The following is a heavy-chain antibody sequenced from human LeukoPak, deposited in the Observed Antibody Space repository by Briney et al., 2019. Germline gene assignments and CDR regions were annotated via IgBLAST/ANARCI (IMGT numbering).Heavy chain of an antibody. CDR3: AKDDRHYSSGPLSY. D-gene: IGHD3-22*01. J-gene: IGHJ4*02. V-gene: IGHV3-9*01. Sequence: GRSLRLSCAASGFTFDDYAMHWVRQAPGKGLEWVSGISWNSGSIGYADSVKGRFTISRDNAKNSLYLQMNSLRAEDTALYYCAKDDRHYSSGPLSYWGQGTLVTVSS. CDR2: ISWNSGSI. CDR1: GFTFDDYA.